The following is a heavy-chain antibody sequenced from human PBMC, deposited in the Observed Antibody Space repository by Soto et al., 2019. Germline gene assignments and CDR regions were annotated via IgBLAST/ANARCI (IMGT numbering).Heavy chain of an antibody. CDR2: ISYDGSNK. Sequence: QVQLVESGGGVVQPGRSLRLSCAASGFTFSSYGMHWVRQAPGKGLEWVAVISYDGSNKYYADSVKGRFTISRDNSKNTLYLQMNSLRAEDTAVYYCAKVYCGGDCSKNWFDPWGQGTLVTVSS. V-gene: IGHV3-30*18. CDR1: GFTFSSYG. J-gene: IGHJ5*02. D-gene: IGHD2-21*02. CDR3: AKVYCGGDCSKNWFDP.